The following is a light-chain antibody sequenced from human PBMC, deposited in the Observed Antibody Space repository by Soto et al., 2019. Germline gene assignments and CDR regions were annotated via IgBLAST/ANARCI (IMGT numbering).Light chain of an antibody. CDR3: QSYDSSLSGYV. J-gene: IGLJ1*01. Sequence: QSVLTQPPSVSEAPGQRVTISCTGSSSNIGAGYEAHWYQQVPGTAPKLLIYENNNRPSGVPERFSGSKSGTSASLAITGVQAEDEAEYYCQSYDSSLSGYVFGTGTKLTVL. V-gene: IGLV1-40*01. CDR1: SSNIGAGYE. CDR2: ENN.